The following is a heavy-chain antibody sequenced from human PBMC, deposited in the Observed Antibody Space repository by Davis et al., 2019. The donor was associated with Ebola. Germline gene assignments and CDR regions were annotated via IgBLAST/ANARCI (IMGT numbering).Heavy chain of an antibody. CDR2: ISYDGSNK. Sequence: GESLKISCAASGFTFSSYPMHWVRQAPGKGLEWVAVISYDGSNKYYADSVKGRFTISRDNSQNNVYLQMTSLRVEDTAVYYCVKEGTTTIWVDSDNWGQGTLVTVAS. CDR3: VKEGTTTIWVDSDN. D-gene: IGHD1-26*01. J-gene: IGHJ4*02. V-gene: IGHV3-30-3*02. CDR1: GFTFSSYP.